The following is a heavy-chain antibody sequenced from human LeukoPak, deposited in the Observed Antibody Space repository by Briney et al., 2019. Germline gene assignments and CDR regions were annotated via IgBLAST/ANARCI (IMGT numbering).Heavy chain of an antibody. V-gene: IGHV4-39*01. J-gene: IGHJ5*02. D-gene: IGHD6-19*01. Sequence: SETLSLTCTVSGGSIIISTYYWGWIRQPPGKGLEWIGSIYYSGTTSYNPSLESRVTISVDTSKNQFSLKLTSVTAADTAVYYCARQYNSGSFDPWGQGTLVTVSS. CDR1: GGSIIISTYY. CDR3: ARQYNSGSFDP. CDR2: IYYSGTT.